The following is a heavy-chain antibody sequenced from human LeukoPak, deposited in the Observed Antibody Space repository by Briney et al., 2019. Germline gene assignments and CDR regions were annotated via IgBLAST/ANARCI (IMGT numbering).Heavy chain of an antibody. D-gene: IGHD2-15*01. CDR1: GNSVTEVA. J-gene: IGHJ2*01. Sequence: GASVKVSCKVSGNSVTEVAIHWVRQTPGEGLEWMGGFHPKDADMIYAQKFQGRVTMTRDMSTSTVYMEMSSLRSEDTAVYYCARCDHFEVAAKRDWYFDLWGRGTLVTVSS. CDR2: FHPKDADM. CDR3: ARCDHFEVAAKRDWYFDL. V-gene: IGHV1-24*01.